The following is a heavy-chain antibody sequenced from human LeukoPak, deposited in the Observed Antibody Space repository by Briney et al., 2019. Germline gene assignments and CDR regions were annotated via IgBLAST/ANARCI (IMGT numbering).Heavy chain of an antibody. CDR1: GYTFTSYG. D-gene: IGHD3-9*01. Sequence: ASVKVSRKASGYTFTSYGISWVRQAPGQGLEWMGWISAYNGNTNYAQKLQGRVTMTTDTSTSTAYMELRSLRSDDTAVYYCARGFWAGDILTGYYWMPPAPFDPWGLGTLVTVSS. J-gene: IGHJ5*02. CDR3: ARGFWAGDILTGYYWMPPAPFDP. CDR2: ISAYNGNT. V-gene: IGHV1-18*04.